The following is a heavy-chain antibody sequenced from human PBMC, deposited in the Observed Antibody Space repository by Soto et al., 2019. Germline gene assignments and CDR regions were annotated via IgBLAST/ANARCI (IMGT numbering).Heavy chain of an antibody. CDR1: GGSISSGGYY. CDR2: IYYSGST. CDR3: ARDMGAAGHFDY. Sequence: QVQLQESGPGLVKPSQTLSLTCTVSGGSISSGGYYWSWFRQHPGKGLEWIGYIYYSGSTYYNPSLESRVTISVDTSKNQFCLELSSVTAADSAVYYCARDMGAAGHFDYWGQGTLVTVSS. J-gene: IGHJ4*02. V-gene: IGHV4-31*03. D-gene: IGHD6-13*01.